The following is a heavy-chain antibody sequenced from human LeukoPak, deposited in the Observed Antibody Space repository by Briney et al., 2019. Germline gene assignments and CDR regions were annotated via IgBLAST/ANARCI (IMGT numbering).Heavy chain of an antibody. J-gene: IGHJ4*02. D-gene: IGHD3-10*01. CDR2: IRYDGSNK. CDR1: GFTFSSYG. Sequence: PGGSLRLSCAASGFTFSSYGMHWVRQAPGKGLEWVAFIRYDGSNKYYADSVKGRFTISRDNSKNTLYLQMNSLRAEDTAVYYCARDAYLTDYYGSGSYGGEFDYWGQGTLVTVSS. V-gene: IGHV3-30*02. CDR3: ARDAYLTDYYGSGSYGGEFDY.